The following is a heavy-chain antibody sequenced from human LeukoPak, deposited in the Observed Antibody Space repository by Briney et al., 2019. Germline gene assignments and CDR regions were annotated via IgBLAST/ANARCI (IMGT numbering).Heavy chain of an antibody. CDR1: GFTFSSYS. J-gene: IGHJ4*02. D-gene: IGHD6-13*01. V-gene: IGHV3-21*01. Sequence: GGSLRLSCAASGFTFSSYSMNWVRQAPGKGLEWVSSISSSSSYIYYADSVKGRLTISRDNAKNSLYLQMNSLRAEDTAVYYCARDYSSPGNFDYWGQGTLVTVSS. CDR2: ISSSSSYI. CDR3: ARDYSSPGNFDY.